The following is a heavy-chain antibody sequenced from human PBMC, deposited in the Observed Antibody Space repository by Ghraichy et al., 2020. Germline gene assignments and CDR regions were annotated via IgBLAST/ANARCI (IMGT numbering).Heavy chain of an antibody. CDR3: ARDACTTCPPFYYGMDV. V-gene: IGHV1-18*01. CDR2: ISTQSGKT. Sequence: ASVKVSCKAQGYVFNSYYVAWVRQAPGKSVEWVGRISTQSGKTEFGDGFQGRLTLTTDTSADIAYLELRSLRSDDTAVYFCARDACTTCPPFYYGMDVWGQGTTVTVSS. D-gene: IGHD1-1*01. J-gene: IGHJ6*02. CDR1: GYVFNSYY.